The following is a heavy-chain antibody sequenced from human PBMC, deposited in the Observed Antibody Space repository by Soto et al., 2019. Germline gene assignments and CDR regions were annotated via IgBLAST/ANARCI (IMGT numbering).Heavy chain of an antibody. CDR2: IIPIFGTA. CDR3: ARDPRGRHYYYYYGMDV. D-gene: IGHD3-10*01. Sequence: QVQLVQSGAEVKKPGSSVKVSCKASGGTFSSYAISWVRQAPGQGLEWMGGIIPIFGTANYAQKLQGRVTITADESTSTAYMELSSLRSEDTAVYYCARDPRGRHYYYYYGMDVWSQGTTFTVSS. CDR1: GGTFSSYA. V-gene: IGHV1-69*01. J-gene: IGHJ6*02.